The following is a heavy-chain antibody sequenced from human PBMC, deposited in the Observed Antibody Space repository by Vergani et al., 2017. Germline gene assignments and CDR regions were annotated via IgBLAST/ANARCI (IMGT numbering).Heavy chain of an antibody. J-gene: IGHJ4*02. V-gene: IGHV4-34*01. Sequence: QVQLQQWGAGLLKPSETLSLTCAVYGGSFSGYYWSWIRQPPGKGLEWIGEINHSGSTNYNPSLKSRVTISVDTSKNQFSLKLSSVTAADTAVYYCASYTTGGVDYWGQGTLVTVSS. CDR2: INHSGST. CDR3: ASYTTGGVDY. CDR1: GGSFSGYY. D-gene: IGHD2-8*02.